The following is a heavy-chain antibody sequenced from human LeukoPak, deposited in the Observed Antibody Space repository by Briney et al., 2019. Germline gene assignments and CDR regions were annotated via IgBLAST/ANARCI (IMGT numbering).Heavy chain of an antibody. CDR2: INPNGGGT. Sequence: ASVKVSCKPSGDSFTDYYMHWVRQAPGQGLEWMGWINPNGGGTNYAQKFQGRITMTRDTSIRTTYMELSRLISDDTPVYYCARGRQWLVGGDRFDPWGQGTLVTVSS. J-gene: IGHJ5*02. CDR1: GDSFTDYY. D-gene: IGHD6-19*01. V-gene: IGHV1-2*02. CDR3: ARGRQWLVGGDRFDP.